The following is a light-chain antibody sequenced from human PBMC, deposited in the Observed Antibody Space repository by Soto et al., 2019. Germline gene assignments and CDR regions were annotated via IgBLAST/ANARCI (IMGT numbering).Light chain of an antibody. CDR3: QQYNTSWT. J-gene: IGKJ1*01. Sequence: DIQLTQSPSFLSASVGDRVTITCRAIQGISSYLAWYQQKPGKAPKRLIYAASSLDSEVPLRFSGSGSGTEFALTISSLQPEDFATYYCQQYNTSWTFGQGTKVDIK. CDR2: AAS. CDR1: QGISSY. V-gene: IGKV1-9*01.